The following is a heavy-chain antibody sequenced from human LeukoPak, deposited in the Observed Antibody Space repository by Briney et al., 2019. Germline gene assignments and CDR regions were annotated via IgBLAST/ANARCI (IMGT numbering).Heavy chain of an antibody. V-gene: IGHV4-59*01. CDR3: VRSGYSYGDYFDY. D-gene: IGHD5-18*01. CDR1: GGSFSGYY. J-gene: IGHJ4*02. Sequence: SETLSLTCAVYGGSFSGYYWSWIRQPPGKGLEWIGYIYYSGSTNYNPSLKSRVTISVDTSKNQFSLKLSSVTAADTAVYYCVRSGYSYGDYFDYWGQGTLVTVSS. CDR2: IYYSGST.